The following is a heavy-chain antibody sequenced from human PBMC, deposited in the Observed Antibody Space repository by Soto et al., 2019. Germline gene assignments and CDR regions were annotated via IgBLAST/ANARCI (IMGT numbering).Heavy chain of an antibody. CDR3: ARDTYYDFCSGYYKGVTADNSFDY. J-gene: IGHJ4*02. Sequence: EVQLVESGGGLVKPGGSLRLSCAASGFTFSRYSMNWVRQAPGKGLEWVSSISSSRSYIYYADSVKGRFTISRDNAKHSLDLQMNRLRAEDTAVYYCARDTYYDFCSGYYKGVTADNSFDYWGQGTLVTVSS. CDR2: ISSSRSYI. CDR1: GFTFSRYS. D-gene: IGHD3-3*01. V-gene: IGHV3-21*01.